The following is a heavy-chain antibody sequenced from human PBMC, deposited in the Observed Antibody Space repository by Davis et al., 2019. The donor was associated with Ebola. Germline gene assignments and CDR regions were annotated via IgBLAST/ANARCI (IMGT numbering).Heavy chain of an antibody. CDR1: GYTFTSYG. D-gene: IGHD6-13*01. Sequence: ASVKVSCNASGYTFTSYGISWVRQAPGQGLEWMGWISPYNGNTDSIQKLQGRVTMTTDTSTSTAYMELRSLTSDDTAVYYCARGAIAASGNPHVGHWGQGTLVTVSS. V-gene: IGHV1-18*01. CDR3: ARGAIAASGNPHVGH. CDR2: ISPYNGNT. J-gene: IGHJ4*02.